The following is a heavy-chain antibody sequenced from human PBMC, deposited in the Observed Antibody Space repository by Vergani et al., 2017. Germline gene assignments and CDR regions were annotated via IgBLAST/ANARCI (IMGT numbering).Heavy chain of an antibody. CDR2: IDPSDSYT. V-gene: IGHV5-10-1*01. D-gene: IGHD6-19*01. J-gene: IGHJ6*02. CDR1: GYSFTSYW. CDR3: ARQVAVAGKWWGPYYYYGMDV. Sequence: EVQLVQSGAEVKKPGESLRISCKGSGYSFTSYWISWVRQMPGKGLEWMGRIDPSDSYTNYSPSFQGHVTISADKSISTAYPQWSSRKASDTAMYYCARQVAVAGKWWGPYYYYGMDVWGQGTTVTVSS.